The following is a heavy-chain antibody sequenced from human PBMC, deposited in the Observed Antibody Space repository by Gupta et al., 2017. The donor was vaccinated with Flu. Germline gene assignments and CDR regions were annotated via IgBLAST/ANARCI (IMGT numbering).Heavy chain of an antibody. CDR3: ARRGTYYFDF. V-gene: IGHV4-31*03. D-gene: IGHD1-7*01. Sequence: QMQLQESGPRLVKPSQTLSLTCSVSGGSINVFSFFWAWIRQVPGKGLEWIGYVHSSGNTYYNPSLRSRLMMSIDTAKNEFSLEMTSLTAADTAMYYCARRGTYYFDFWGQGARVTVSA. J-gene: IGHJ4*02. CDR1: GGSINVFSFF. CDR2: VHSSGNT.